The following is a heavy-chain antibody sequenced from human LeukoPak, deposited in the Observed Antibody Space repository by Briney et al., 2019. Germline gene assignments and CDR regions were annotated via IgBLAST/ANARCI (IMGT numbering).Heavy chain of an antibody. CDR1: GYTFTSYG. CDR3: ARRGYSYGHGGYFDY. V-gene: IGHV1-18*01. D-gene: IGHD5-18*01. CDR2: ISAYNGNT. J-gene: IGHJ4*02. Sequence: ASVKVSCKASGYTFTSYGISWVRQAPGQGLEWMGWISAYNGNTNYAQKLQGRVTMTTDTSTSTAYMELRSLRSDDTAVYYCARRGYSYGHGGYFDYWGQGTLVTVSS.